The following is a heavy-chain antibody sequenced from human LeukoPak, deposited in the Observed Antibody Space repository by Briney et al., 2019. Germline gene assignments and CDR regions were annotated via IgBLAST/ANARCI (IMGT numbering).Heavy chain of an antibody. CDR2: ISGDGGST. V-gene: IGHV3-43*02. J-gene: IGHJ4*02. D-gene: IGHD3-9*01. Sequence: GGSLRLSCAASGFTFDDYAMHWVRQAPGKGLEWVSLISGDGGSTYYADSVKGRFTISRDNSKNSLYLQMNSLRAEDTAVYYCAKDSRYDILTGYYEAFDYWGQGTLVTVSS. CDR1: GFTFDDYA. CDR3: AKDSRYDILTGYYEAFDY.